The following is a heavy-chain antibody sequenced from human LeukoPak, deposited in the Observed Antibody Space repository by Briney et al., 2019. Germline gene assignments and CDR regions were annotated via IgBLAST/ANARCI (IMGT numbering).Heavy chain of an antibody. V-gene: IGHV4-59*01. J-gene: IGHJ3*02. CDR3: AREYWGDGAFDI. Sequence: SETLSLTCTVSGGSISSYYWSWIRKPPGKGLEWIGYIYYSGSTNYNPSLKSRVTISVDTSKNQFSLKLSSVTAADTAVYYCAREYWGDGAFDIWGQGTMVTVSS. CDR2: IYYSGST. D-gene: IGHD2-8*02. CDR1: GGSISSYY.